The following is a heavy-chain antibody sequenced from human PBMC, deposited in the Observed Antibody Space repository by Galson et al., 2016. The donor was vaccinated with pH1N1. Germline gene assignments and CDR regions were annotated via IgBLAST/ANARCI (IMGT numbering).Heavy chain of an antibody. CDR3: PSLRFGHNWFDP. CDR1: GLPFDDYY. Sequence: SLRLSCAASGLPFDDYYFMWIRQAPDRGLEWVSFIRGKRFGQTTEHAASVKGRCSISRDDSKNTAYLQMNSLKVDDTAIYYCPSLRFGHNWFDPWGQGPQVIVS. CDR2: IRGKRFGQTT. D-gene: IGHD3-10*01. J-gene: IGHJ5*02. V-gene: IGHV3-49*03.